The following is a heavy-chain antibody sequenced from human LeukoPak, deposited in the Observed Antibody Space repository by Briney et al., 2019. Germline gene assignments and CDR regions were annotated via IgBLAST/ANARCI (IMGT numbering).Heavy chain of an antibody. CDR2: INHSGST. V-gene: IGHV4-34*01. Sequence: SETLSLTCAVYGGSFSGYYWSWIRQPPGKGLEWIGEINHSGSTNYNPSLKSRVTISVDTSKNQFSLKLSSVTAADTAVYYCAKDLAPYFSDAFDIWGQGTMVTVSS. CDR1: GGSFSGYY. CDR3: AKDLAPYFSDAFDI. J-gene: IGHJ3*02. D-gene: IGHD2/OR15-2a*01.